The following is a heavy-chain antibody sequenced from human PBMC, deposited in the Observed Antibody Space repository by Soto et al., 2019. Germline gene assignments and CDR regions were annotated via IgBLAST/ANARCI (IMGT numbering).Heavy chain of an antibody. CDR2: INSDGSST. J-gene: IGHJ4*02. CDR3: ARDLGFLEWLLAGYFDY. CDR1: GFTFRSYW. Sequence: GGSLRLSCAAPGFTFRSYWMHWVRQAPGKGLVWVSRINSDGSSTSYADSVKGRFTISRDNAKNTLYLQMNSLRAEDTAVYYCARDLGFLEWLLAGYFDYWGQGTLVTVSS. D-gene: IGHD3-3*01. V-gene: IGHV3-74*01.